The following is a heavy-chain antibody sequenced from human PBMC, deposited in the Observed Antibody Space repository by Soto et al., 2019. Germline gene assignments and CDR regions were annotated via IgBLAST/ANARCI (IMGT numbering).Heavy chain of an antibody. CDR3: ARSRYTSGWWTPPFDY. Sequence: TRSHTCAVADENLSSYCWSCIRQPLGKGLEWLGYIYYSASTNYNPSLKSRVTISVATSKNQFSLKLTSVTAADTAVYYCARSRYTSGWWTPPFDYWGQGTLVTVSS. CDR2: IYYSAST. D-gene: IGHD6-19*01. V-gene: IGHV4-59*01. CDR1: DENLSSYC. J-gene: IGHJ4*02.